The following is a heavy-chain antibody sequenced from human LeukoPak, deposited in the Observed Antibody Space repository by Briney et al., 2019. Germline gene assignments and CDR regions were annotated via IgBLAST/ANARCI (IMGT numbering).Heavy chain of an antibody. CDR1: GFTFDDYD. J-gene: IGHJ4*02. CDR3: AKDVSLGYCSGGSCSAHFDY. Sequence: GGSLRLSCAASGFTFDDYDMHWVRQAPGKGLEWVSGISWNSGSILYADPVKGRLTISRDNAKNSLYLQMNSLRAEDMALYYCAKDVSLGYCSGGSCSAHFDYWGQGTLVTVSS. D-gene: IGHD2-15*01. CDR2: ISWNSGSI. V-gene: IGHV3-9*03.